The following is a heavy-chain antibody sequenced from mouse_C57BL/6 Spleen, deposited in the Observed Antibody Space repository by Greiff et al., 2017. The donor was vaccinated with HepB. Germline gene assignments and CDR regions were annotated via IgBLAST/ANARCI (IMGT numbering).Heavy chain of an antibody. CDR1: GYTFTSYW. CDR3: ARYPITTVVATDY. CDR2: IDPSDSYT. J-gene: IGHJ2*01. Sequence: LQPGAELVRPGTSVKLSCKASGYTFTSYWMHWVKQRPGQGLEWIGVIDPSDSYTNYNQKFKGKATLTVDTSSSTAYMQLSSLTSEDSAVYYCARYPITTVVATDYWGQGTTLTVSS. D-gene: IGHD1-1*01. V-gene: IGHV1-59*01.